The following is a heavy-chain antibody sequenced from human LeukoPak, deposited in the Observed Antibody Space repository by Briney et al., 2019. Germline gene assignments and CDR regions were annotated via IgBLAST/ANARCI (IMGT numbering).Heavy chain of an antibody. Sequence: SETLSLTCTVSGGSINGYYWSWIRQSPAKGLEWIGYIYYSGSTNYNPSLKSRVTISVDTSKNQFSLKLSSVTAADTAVYYCASLKRANLNSCYYYGMDVWGQGTTVTVSS. D-gene: IGHD1-1*01. CDR3: ASLKRANLNSCYYYGMDV. CDR1: GGSINGYY. V-gene: IGHV4-59*08. CDR2: IYYSGST. J-gene: IGHJ6*02.